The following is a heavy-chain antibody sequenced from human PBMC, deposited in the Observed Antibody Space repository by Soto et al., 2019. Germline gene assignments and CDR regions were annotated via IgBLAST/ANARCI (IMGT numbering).Heavy chain of an antibody. D-gene: IGHD6-13*01. Sequence: TLSLTCAIXGXSVSSNSAAWNWIRQSPSRGLEWLGRTYYRSKWYNDYAVSVKSRITINPDTSXNQFSLQLNSVTPEDTAVYYCATTTGGSSSLTYGMDVWGQGTTVTVSS. V-gene: IGHV6-1*01. CDR1: GXSVSSNSAA. CDR3: ATTTGGSSSLTYGMDV. J-gene: IGHJ6*02. CDR2: TYYRSKWYN.